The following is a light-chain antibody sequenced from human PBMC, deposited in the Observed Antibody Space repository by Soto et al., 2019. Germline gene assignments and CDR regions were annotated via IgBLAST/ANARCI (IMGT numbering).Light chain of an antibody. Sequence: DLQMTQSPSTLSASVGDRVTITCRASQSISSWLAWYQQKQGKAPKLLIYDASSLESGVPSRFSGSESGTELTLTLSSLQTDDGESYDGQQYDSYSWTFGQGTKVDIK. CDR3: QQYDSYSWT. CDR2: DAS. J-gene: IGKJ1*01. CDR1: QSISSW. V-gene: IGKV1-5*01.